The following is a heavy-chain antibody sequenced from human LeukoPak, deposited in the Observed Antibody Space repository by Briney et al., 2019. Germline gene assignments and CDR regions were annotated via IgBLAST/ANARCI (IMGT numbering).Heavy chain of an antibody. Sequence: GASVKVSCKASGYTFTSYYMHWVRQAPGQGLEWMGIINPSGGSTSYAQKFQGRVTMTRDTSMSTVYMELSSLRSEDTAVYYCARASISTCFDYWGQGTLVTVSS. V-gene: IGHV1-46*01. CDR1: GYTFTSYY. CDR2: INPSGGST. CDR3: ARASISTCFDY. J-gene: IGHJ4*02. D-gene: IGHD2/OR15-2a*01.